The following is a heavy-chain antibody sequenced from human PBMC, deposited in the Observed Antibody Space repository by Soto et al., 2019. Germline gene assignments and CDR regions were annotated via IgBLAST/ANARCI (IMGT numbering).Heavy chain of an antibody. Sequence: SETLSLTCAVNGGSFSAYYWTWIRQPPGRGLEWIGEIDHSGSTNYNPSLESRVSMSIDTAKNRFPLNVSAVTAADTAVYYCVRGLRYSGMDVWGQGTTVTVSS. V-gene: IGHV4-34*01. CDR1: GGSFSAYY. D-gene: IGHD2-15*01. CDR3: VRGLRYSGMDV. CDR2: IDHSGST. J-gene: IGHJ6*02.